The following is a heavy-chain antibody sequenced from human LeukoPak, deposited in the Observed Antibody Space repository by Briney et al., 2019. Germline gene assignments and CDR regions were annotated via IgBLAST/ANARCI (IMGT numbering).Heavy chain of an antibody. CDR3: ARGLPGGTARQLDVFDY. CDR2: IGPNGAST. V-gene: IGHV3-64*04. Sequence: GESLRLSCSTSGFTFSNHFMHWVRQAPGKGLEYVSSIGPNGASTLYADSVKGRFTISTDKSKSILYLQMNSLRVEDTAVYFCARGLPGGTARQLDVFDYWGQGTLVTVSS. CDR1: GFTFSNHF. J-gene: IGHJ4*02. D-gene: IGHD5-24*01.